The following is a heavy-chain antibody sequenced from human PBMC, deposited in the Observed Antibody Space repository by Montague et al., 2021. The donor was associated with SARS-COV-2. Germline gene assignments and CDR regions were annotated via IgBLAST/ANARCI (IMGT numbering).Heavy chain of an antibody. CDR2: LYYSGGT. V-gene: IGHV4-39*02. D-gene: IGHD5-12*01. Sequence: SETLSLTCTVSGGSISSSSYYWVWIRPPPGQGLEWIGSLYYSGGTYYNPSLKSRVTISVATSKNQFSLKLSTVAAADTAVYDCARDDRQWIRLYTYYFDYWGQGTLVTVSS. CDR3: ARDDRQWIRLYTYYFDY. CDR1: GGSISSSSYY. J-gene: IGHJ4*02.